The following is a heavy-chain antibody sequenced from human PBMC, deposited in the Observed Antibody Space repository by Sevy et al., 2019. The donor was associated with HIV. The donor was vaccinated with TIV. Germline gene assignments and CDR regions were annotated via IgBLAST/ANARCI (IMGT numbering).Heavy chain of an antibody. V-gene: IGHV1-69*13. CDR3: ARDGVGYCSSTSCYYNWFDP. D-gene: IGHD2-2*01. CDR1: GGTFSSYA. J-gene: IGHJ5*02. CDR2: IIPIFGTA. Sequence: ASVKVSCKASGGTFSSYAISWVRQAPGQGLEWMGGIIPIFGTANYAQKFQGRVTITADESTSTAYMELSSLRSEDTAVYYCARDGVGYCSSTSCYYNWFDPWGQGTLVTVSS.